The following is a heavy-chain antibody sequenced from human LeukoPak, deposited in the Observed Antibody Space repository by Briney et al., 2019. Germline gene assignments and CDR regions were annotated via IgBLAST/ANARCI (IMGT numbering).Heavy chain of an antibody. D-gene: IGHD3-22*01. CDR3: ARGAINYYDSSANYQASDY. CDR1: GFTFSSYS. V-gene: IGHV3-21*01. CDR2: ISSSSSYI. Sequence: GGSLRLSCAASGFTFSSYSMNWVRQAPVKELEWVSSISSSSSYIYYADSVKGRFTISRDNAKNSLYLQMNSLRAEDTAVYYCARGAINYYDSSANYQASDYWGQGTLVTVSS. J-gene: IGHJ4*02.